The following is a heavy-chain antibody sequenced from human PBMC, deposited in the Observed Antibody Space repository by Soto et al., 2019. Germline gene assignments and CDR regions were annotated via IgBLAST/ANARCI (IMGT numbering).Heavy chain of an antibody. D-gene: IGHD6-19*01. CDR2: ISWNSASI. J-gene: IGHJ4*02. V-gene: IGHV3-9*01. CDR3: GRGSNGWSGFFDY. CDR1: GFIFEDYA. Sequence: EVQLVESGGGLVQPDGSLRLSCAASGFIFEDYALHWVRQAPGKGLEWVSRISWNSASISYEDSVKGRFSISRDNAKNSVYLQMNSLRREDTALYYCGRGSNGWSGFFDYWGQGTLVTVSS.